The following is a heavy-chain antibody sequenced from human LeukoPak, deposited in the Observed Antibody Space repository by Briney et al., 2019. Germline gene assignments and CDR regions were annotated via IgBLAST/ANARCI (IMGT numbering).Heavy chain of an antibody. J-gene: IGHJ4*02. D-gene: IGHD6-19*01. Sequence: GGSLRLSCAASGFTFDGYAMHWVRQAPGKGLEWVSGISWNSGSIGYADSVKGRFTISRDNAKNSLDLQMNSLRAEDTALYYCAKVTAQGIAVAGTDYRGQGTLVTVSS. CDR2: ISWNSGSI. V-gene: IGHV3-9*01. CDR3: AKVTAQGIAVAGTDY. CDR1: GFTFDGYA.